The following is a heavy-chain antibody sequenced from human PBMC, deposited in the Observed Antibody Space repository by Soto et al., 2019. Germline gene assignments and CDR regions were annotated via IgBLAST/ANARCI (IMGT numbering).Heavy chain of an antibody. D-gene: IGHD5-12*01. CDR1: GGSISSSNW. V-gene: IGHV4-4*02. CDR3: ARVRVEMATMGWFDP. CDR2: IYHSGST. Sequence: PSETLSLTCAVSGGSISSSNWWSWVRQPPGKGLEWIGEIYHSGSTNYNPSLKSRVTISVDKSKNQFSLKLSSVTAADTAVYYCARVRVEMATMGWFDPWGQGTLVTVS. J-gene: IGHJ5*02.